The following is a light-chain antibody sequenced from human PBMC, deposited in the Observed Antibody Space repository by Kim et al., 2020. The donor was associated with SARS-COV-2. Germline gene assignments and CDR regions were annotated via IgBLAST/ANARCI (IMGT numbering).Light chain of an antibody. J-gene: IGLJ3*02. V-gene: IGLV7-46*01. CDR2: DTN. CDR1: TGPVTSGHY. Sequence: QAVVTQEPSLTVSPGGTVTLTCGSNTGPVTSGHYSYWFQQNPGQAPKTLIFDTNKKHSWTPARFSGSLLGGKAALTLSGAQADDEAEYYCLLYFSGEGVFGGGTQLTVL. CDR3: LLYFSGEGV.